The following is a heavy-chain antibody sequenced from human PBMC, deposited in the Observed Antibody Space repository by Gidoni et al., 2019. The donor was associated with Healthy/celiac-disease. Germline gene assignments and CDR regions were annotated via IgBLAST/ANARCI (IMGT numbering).Heavy chain of an antibody. CDR2: IYSGGST. J-gene: IGHJ4*02. CDR3: ARGRGVYCSSTSCYLYY. Sequence: EVQLVASGGGLVQPGGSLSLSCAASGFTVRSNYMSWVRQAPGKGLEWVSVIYSGGSTYYADSVKGRFTISRDNSKNTLYLQMNSLRAEDTAVYYCARGRGVYCSSTSCYLYYWGQGTLVTVSS. D-gene: IGHD2-2*01. CDR1: GFTVRSNY. V-gene: IGHV3-66*01.